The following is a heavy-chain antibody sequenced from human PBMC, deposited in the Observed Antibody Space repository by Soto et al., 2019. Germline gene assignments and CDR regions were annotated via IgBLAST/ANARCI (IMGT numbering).Heavy chain of an antibody. CDR3: ASNHDPHYYYYYYMDV. V-gene: IGHV1-18*01. CDR2: ISAYNGNT. D-gene: IGHD1-1*01. Sequence: ASVKVSCKASGYTFTSYGISWGRQAPGQGLEWMGWISAYNGNTNYAQKLQGRVTMTTDTSTSTAYMELRSLRSDDTAVYYCASNHDPHYYYYYYMDVWGKGTTVTVCS. CDR1: GYTFTSYG. J-gene: IGHJ6*03.